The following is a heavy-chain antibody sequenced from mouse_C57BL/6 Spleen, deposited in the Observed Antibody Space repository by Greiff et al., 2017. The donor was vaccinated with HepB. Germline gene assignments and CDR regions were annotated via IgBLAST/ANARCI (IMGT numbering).Heavy chain of an antibody. V-gene: IGHV3-6*01. CDR1: GYSITSGYY. Sequence: EVKVEESGPGLVKPSQSLSLTCSVTGYSITSGYYWNWIRQFPGNKLEWMGYISYDGSNNYNPSLKNRISITRDTSKNQFFLKLNSVTTEDTATYYWAREGDYDLSYWYFDVWGTGTTVTVSS. D-gene: IGHD2-4*01. J-gene: IGHJ1*03. CDR2: ISYDGSN. CDR3: AREGDYDLSYWYFDV.